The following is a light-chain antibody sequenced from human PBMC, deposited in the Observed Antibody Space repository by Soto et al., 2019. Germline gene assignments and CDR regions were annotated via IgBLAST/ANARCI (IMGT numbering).Light chain of an antibody. Sequence: DIQMTPSPSPLPASVGDRVIITCQASQAISNHLNWYQQKPGRAPKLLIYDTSNLETGVPSRFRGSGGGTDFTFTITSLQPEDFATYFCQQTDKLPLTFGGGTTVDMK. V-gene: IGKV1-33*01. J-gene: IGKJ4*01. CDR2: DTS. CDR1: QAISNH. CDR3: QQTDKLPLT.